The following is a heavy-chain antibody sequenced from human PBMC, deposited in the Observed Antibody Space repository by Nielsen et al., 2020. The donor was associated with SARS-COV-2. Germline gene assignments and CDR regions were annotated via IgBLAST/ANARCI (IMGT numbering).Heavy chain of an antibody. Sequence: GSLRLSCTVSGGSISHFYWSWIRQPPGKGLEWIGYIYHYGRTDFNPSLESRATISVDTSKNQLSLKLSPVTAADTAVYYCAKYYYSGLDVWGQGTTVTVSS. CDR2: IYHYGRT. CDR3: AKYYYSGLDV. V-gene: IGHV4-59*01. CDR1: GGSISHFY. J-gene: IGHJ6*02.